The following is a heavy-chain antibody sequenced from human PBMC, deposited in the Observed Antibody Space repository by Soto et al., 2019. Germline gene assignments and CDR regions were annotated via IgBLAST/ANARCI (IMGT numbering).Heavy chain of an antibody. CDR1: GYTFTGYY. Sequence: QVQLVQSGAEVKKPGASVKVSCKASGYTFTGYYMHWVRQAPGQGLEWMGWINPHSGGTNYAQKFQGWVTMTRDTSISTACMELSRLRSDDTAVCYCVRGKAYYFGMDVWGQGPTVTVSS. CDR3: VRGKAYYFGMDV. V-gene: IGHV1-2*04. CDR2: INPHSGGT. J-gene: IGHJ6*02.